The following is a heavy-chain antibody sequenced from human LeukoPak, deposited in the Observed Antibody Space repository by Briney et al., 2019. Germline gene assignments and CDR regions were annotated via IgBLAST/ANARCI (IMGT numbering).Heavy chain of an antibody. J-gene: IGHJ6*02. CDR1: GFTFSSYS. Sequence: PGGSLRLSCAASGFTFSSYSMNWVRQAPGKGLEWVSYISSGSSTIYYADSVKGRFTTSRDNAKNSLYLQMNSLRDEDTAVYYCARVGVVVVAATSGGYYGMDVWGQGTTVTVSS. D-gene: IGHD2-15*01. CDR3: ARVGVVVVAATSGGYYGMDV. V-gene: IGHV3-48*02. CDR2: ISSGSSTI.